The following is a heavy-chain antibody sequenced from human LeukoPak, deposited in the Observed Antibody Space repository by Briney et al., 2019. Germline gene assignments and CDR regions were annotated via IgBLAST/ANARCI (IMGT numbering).Heavy chain of an antibody. CDR2: IKGDGSET. V-gene: IGHV3-7*01. J-gene: IGHJ3*01. CDR3: ARVDYYDRAFDV. D-gene: IGHD3-22*01. Sequence: PGGSLRLSCAASGFTLSTYWMNWVRQAPGKGLEWVADIKGDGSETYYVDSVKGRFTISRDNAKNSLYLHMRSLRAEDTAVYYCARVDYYDRAFDVWGQGTMVTVS. CDR1: GFTLSTYW.